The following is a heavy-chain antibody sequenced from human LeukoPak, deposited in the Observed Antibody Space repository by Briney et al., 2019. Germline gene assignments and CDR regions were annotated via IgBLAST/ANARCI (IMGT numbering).Heavy chain of an antibody. V-gene: IGHV3-23*01. Sequence: PGGSLRLSCAASGFTFSSYAVSWVRQAPGKGLEWVSAISGSGGSTYYADSVKGRFTISRDNSKNTLYLQMNSLRAEDTAVYYCAATYYYDSSGYYDDYWGQGTLVTVSS. CDR3: AATYYYDSSGYYDDY. J-gene: IGHJ4*02. CDR2: ISGSGGST. CDR1: GFTFSSYA. D-gene: IGHD3-22*01.